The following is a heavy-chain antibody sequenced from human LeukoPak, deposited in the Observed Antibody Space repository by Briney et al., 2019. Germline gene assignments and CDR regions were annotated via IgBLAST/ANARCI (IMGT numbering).Heavy chain of an antibody. D-gene: IGHD5-12*01. V-gene: IGHV1-46*01. CDR1: GYTFTNNY. CDR2: INPSGDNT. CDR3: ARDNSLGDSAWWFDP. Sequence: GASVKVSCKASGYTFTNNYMHWVRQAPGQGLEWMGIINPSGDNTWYAQKFQGRVTLTRDMATSTDYMEVSSLRSEDTVVYYCARDNSLGDSAWWFDPWGQGTLVTVSS. J-gene: IGHJ5*02.